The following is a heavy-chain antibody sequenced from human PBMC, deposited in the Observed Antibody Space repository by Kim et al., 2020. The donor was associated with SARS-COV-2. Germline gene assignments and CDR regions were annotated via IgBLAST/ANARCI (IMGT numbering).Heavy chain of an antibody. CDR3: ARGYSNYVPFDY. V-gene: IGHV1-69*01. J-gene: IGHJ4*02. D-gene: IGHD4-4*01. Sequence: NYAQKFQGRVTITADESTSTAYMELSSLRSEDTAVYYCARGYSNYVPFDYWGQGTLVTVSS.